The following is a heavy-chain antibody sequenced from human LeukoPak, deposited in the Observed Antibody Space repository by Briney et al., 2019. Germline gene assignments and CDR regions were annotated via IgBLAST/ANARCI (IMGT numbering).Heavy chain of an antibody. J-gene: IGHJ4*02. CDR1: GFVFTSYG. CDR2: ISANDGKT. D-gene: IGHD5-24*01. Sequence: GASGKVSCKASGFVFTSYGFTWVRQAPEHGLEWMGWISANDGKTHYSERHQGRVTMTTDTVTSTAYMELRSLRSDDTAVYYCARDKGGGYNFDYWGQGTLVTVSS. CDR3: ARDKGGGYNFDY. V-gene: IGHV1-18*01.